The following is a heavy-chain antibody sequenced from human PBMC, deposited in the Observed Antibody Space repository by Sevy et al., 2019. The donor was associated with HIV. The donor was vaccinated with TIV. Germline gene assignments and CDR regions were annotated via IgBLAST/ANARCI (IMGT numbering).Heavy chain of an antibody. V-gene: IGHV4-59*01. J-gene: IGHJ4*02. Sequence: SETLSLTCTVSGGSISSYYWSWIRQPPGKGLEWIGYIYYSGSTNYNPPLKSRVTISVDTSKNQFSLKLSSVTAADTAVYYCASGSNYDFRSGYYSPPLDYWGQGTLVTVSS. CDR1: GGSISSYY. D-gene: IGHD3-3*01. CDR3: ASGSNYDFRSGYYSPPLDY. CDR2: IYYSGST.